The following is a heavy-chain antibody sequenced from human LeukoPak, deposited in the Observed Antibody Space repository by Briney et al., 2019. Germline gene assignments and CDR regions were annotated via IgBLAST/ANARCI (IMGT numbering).Heavy chain of an antibody. J-gene: IGHJ5*02. CDR1: GGTFSSYA. CDR3: ARYSDRADWFDP. D-gene: IGHD1-26*01. Sequence: ASVKVSCKASGGTFSSYAISWVRQAPGQGLEWMGGIIPIFGTANYAQKFQGRVTITADESTSTAYMELSSLRSEDTAVYHCARYSDRADWFDPWGQGTLVTVSS. V-gene: IGHV1-69*13. CDR2: IIPIFGTA.